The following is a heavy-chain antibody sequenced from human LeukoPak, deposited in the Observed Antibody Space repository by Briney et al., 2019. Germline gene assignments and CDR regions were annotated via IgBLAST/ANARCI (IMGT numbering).Heavy chain of an antibody. CDR1: GGTFSSYA. CDR3: ARDGGYGDDRGDWFDP. D-gene: IGHD4-17*01. J-gene: IGHJ5*02. V-gene: IGHV1-69*13. Sequence: PAASVKVSCKASGGTFSSYAISWVRQPPGQGLEWMGGIIPIFGTANYAQKFQGRVTITADESTSTAYMELSSLRSEDTAVYYCARDGGYGDDRGDWFDPWGQGTLVTVSS. CDR2: IIPIFGTA.